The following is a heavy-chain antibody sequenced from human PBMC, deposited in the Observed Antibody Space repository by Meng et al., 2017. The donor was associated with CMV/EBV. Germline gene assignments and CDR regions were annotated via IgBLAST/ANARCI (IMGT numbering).Heavy chain of an antibody. Sequence: GESLKISCAASGFTFSSYALNWVRQAPGKGLEWVSAISGSGGSTYYADSVKGRFTISRDNSKNTLYLQMNSLRAEDTAVYYCAKDNSCYDSSGYLDYWGQGTLVTVSS. CDR3: AKDNSCYDSSGYLDY. CDR2: ISGSGGST. D-gene: IGHD3-22*01. J-gene: IGHJ4*02. V-gene: IGHV3-23*01. CDR1: GFTFSSYA.